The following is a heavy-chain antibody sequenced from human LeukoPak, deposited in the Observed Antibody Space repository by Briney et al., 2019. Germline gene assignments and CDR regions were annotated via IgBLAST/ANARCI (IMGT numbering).Heavy chain of an antibody. CDR1: GFTFSSYA. CDR3: AKGSPLGYCSSTSCYTLDY. CDR2: ISPSGGST. V-gene: IGHV3-23*01. D-gene: IGHD2-2*02. Sequence: GSLILSCAASGFTFSSYAMSWVRQAPGEGLEWVSAISPSGGSTYYANSVRGRFTISRDNSKNTLYLQMNSLRAEDTAVYYCAKGSPLGYCSSTSCYTLDYRGQGILVTVSS. J-gene: IGHJ4*02.